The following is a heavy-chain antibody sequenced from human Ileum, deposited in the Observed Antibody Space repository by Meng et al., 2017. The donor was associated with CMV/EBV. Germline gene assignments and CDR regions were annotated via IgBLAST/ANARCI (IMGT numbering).Heavy chain of an antibody. D-gene: IGHD3-10*01. CDR2: ISVYYGDT. Sequence: ASVKVSCKASGYTFTTYGISWVRQAPGQGLEWMGWISVYYGDTKYAPKLQGRVTLSTDTSTSTAYMELRSLRSDDTAVYYCARDYYGSGSYWGGTNLGFDSWGRGTLVTVSS. J-gene: IGHJ4*02. CDR3: ARDYYGSGSYWGGTNLGFDS. V-gene: IGHV1-18*01. CDR1: GYTFTTYG.